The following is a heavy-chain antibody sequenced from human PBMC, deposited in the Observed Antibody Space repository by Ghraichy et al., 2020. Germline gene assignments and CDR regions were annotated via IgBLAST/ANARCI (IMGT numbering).Heavy chain of an antibody. J-gene: IGHJ3*02. D-gene: IGHD3-22*01. CDR2: INHSGST. Sequence: ESLNISCAVYGGSFSGYYWSWIRQPPGEGLEWIGEINHSGSTNYNPSLKSRVTISVDTSKKQFSLKLSSVTAADTAVYYCASNYYDSSGYSPIWGQGTRVTVSS. CDR1: GGSFSGYY. CDR3: ASNYYDSSGYSPI. V-gene: IGHV4-34*01.